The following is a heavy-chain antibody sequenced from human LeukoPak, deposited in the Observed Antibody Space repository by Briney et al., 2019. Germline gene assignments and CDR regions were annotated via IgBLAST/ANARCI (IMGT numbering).Heavy chain of an antibody. CDR1: GFAFTNAY. CDR2: IKSNSDGGTT. V-gene: IGHV3-15*01. J-gene: IGHJ4*02. CDR3: TTDAGYTSKWYNY. D-gene: IGHD3-16*02. Sequence: GGSLRLSCTTSGFAFTNAYVSWVRQAPGKGLEWVGRIKSNSDGGTTDYAVPVKGRFTISRDDSENTLYLQMNSLKTEDTAVYYCTTDAGYTSKWYNYWGQGTLVTVSS.